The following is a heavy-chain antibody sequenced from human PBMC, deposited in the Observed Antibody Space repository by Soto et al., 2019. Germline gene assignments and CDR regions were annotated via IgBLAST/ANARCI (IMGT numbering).Heavy chain of an antibody. V-gene: IGHV3-23*01. CDR3: AKSQMSTTNLFDY. Sequence: PGGSLRLSCAASGFTFSSYAVSWVRQAPGKGLECVSAISVSGSGTYYADSVKGRFTISRDTSKNTLYLQMNSLRAEDTAVYYCAKSQMSTTNLFDYWGQGTLVTVSS. CDR1: GFTFSSYA. J-gene: IGHJ4*02. D-gene: IGHD1-1*01. CDR2: ISVSGSGT.